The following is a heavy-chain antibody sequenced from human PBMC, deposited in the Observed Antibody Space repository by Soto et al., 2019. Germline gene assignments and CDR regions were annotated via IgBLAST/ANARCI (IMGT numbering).Heavy chain of an antibody. CDR3: AKDRGEWLLFDY. Sequence: EVQLLESGGGLVQPGGSLRLSCAASGFTFSSYAMSWVRQAPGKGLEWVSAISGSGGSTYYADSVKGRFTITRDNSKNTLYLQMNSLRAEDTAVYYCAKDRGEWLLFDYWGQGTLVTVSS. V-gene: IGHV3-23*01. CDR2: ISGSGGST. J-gene: IGHJ4*02. D-gene: IGHD3-3*01. CDR1: GFTFSSYA.